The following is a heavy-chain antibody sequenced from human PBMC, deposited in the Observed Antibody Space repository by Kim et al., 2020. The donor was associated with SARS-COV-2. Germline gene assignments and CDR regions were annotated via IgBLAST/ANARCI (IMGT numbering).Heavy chain of an antibody. Sequence: STNYNPSLRSRVTIPVDTSKNQFSLKLSSVTAADTAVYYCARVEVGSFDYWGQGTLVTVSS. D-gene: IGHD3-3*01. V-gene: IGHV4-59*01. CDR2: ST. J-gene: IGHJ4*02. CDR3: ARVEVGSFDY.